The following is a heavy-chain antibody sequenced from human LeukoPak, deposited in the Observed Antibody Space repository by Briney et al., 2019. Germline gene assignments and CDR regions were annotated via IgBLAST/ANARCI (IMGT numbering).Heavy chain of an antibody. Sequence: PGGSLRLSCAASGFTFSSYGMHWVRQAPGKGLEWVAFIRYDGSDKYYADSVKGRFTISRDNSKNTLYLQMNSLRAEDTAVYYCARDGSGSYYFDYWGQGTLVTVSS. D-gene: IGHD1-26*01. CDR1: GFTFSSYG. CDR3: ARDGSGSYYFDY. V-gene: IGHV3-30*02. J-gene: IGHJ4*02. CDR2: IRYDGSDK.